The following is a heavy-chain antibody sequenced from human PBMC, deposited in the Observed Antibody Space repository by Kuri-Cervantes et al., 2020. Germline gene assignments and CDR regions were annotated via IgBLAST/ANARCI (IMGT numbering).Heavy chain of an antibody. Sequence: GESLKISCAASGFTFSSYAMTWVRQAPGKGLEWVSHISSSGSVMYYSDSVKDRFTTSRDNARNSLNLQVSSLRVEDTAVYYCVKVDDPGYYIPPGYFDYWGQGSLVTVSS. CDR2: ISSSGSVM. CDR1: GFTFSSYA. CDR3: VKVDDPGYYIPPGYFDY. V-gene: IGHV3-48*04. J-gene: IGHJ4*02. D-gene: IGHD3-22*01.